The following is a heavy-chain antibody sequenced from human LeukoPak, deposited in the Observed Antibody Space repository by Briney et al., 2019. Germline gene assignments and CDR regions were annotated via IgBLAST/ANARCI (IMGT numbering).Heavy chain of an antibody. J-gene: IGHJ4*02. CDR3: ATQETGTTLFEFDY. Sequence: ASVKVSCKASGGTFSSYAISWVRQAPGQGLEWMGGIIPIFGTANYAQKFQSRVTITTDESTSTAYMELSSLRSEDTAVYYCATQETGTTLFEFDYWGQGTLVTVSS. CDR2: IIPIFGTA. V-gene: IGHV1-69*05. CDR1: GGTFSSYA. D-gene: IGHD1-7*01.